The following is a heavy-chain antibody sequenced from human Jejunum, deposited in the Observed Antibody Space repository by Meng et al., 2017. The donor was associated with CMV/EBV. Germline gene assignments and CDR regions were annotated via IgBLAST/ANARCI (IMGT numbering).Heavy chain of an antibody. Sequence: CVFSGFRFDDHGMSWVRQAPGKGLEWVSGSNWNGGTTAYADSVKGRFTVSRDNAKNSLYLQMHSLRAEDTALYYCARDISFYGLDVWGQGTTVTVSS. J-gene: IGHJ6*02. CDR3: ARDISFYGLDV. V-gene: IGHV3-20*04. CDR1: GFRFDDHG. CDR2: SNWNGGTT.